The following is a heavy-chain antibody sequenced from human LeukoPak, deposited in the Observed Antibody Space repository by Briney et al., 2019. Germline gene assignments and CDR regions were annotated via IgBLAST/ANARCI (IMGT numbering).Heavy chain of an antibody. V-gene: IGHV4-4*07. D-gene: IGHD7-27*01. CDR3: ARDLSNRGRDYYYYMDV. J-gene: IGHJ6*03. CDR2: IYTSGST. Sequence: SETLSLTCTVSGGSISTYYWSWIRQPAGKGLEWIGRIYTSGSTSYNPSLKSRVTMSVDTSKNQFSLKLSSVTAADTAVYYCARDLSNRGRDYYYYMDVWGKGTTVTVSS. CDR1: GGSISTYY.